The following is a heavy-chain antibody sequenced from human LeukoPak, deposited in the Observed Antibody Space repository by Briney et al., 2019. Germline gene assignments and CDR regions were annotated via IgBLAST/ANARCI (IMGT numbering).Heavy chain of an antibody. Sequence: ASVKVSCKASGYTFTSYGISWVRQAPGQGLEWMGIINPSGGSTSYAQKFQGRVTMTRDTSTSTVYMELSSLRSEDTAVYYCARVLSYYDSSGFPSYWGQGTLVTVSS. CDR1: GYTFTSYG. J-gene: IGHJ4*02. CDR2: INPSGGST. CDR3: ARVLSYYDSSGFPSY. D-gene: IGHD3-22*01. V-gene: IGHV1-46*01.